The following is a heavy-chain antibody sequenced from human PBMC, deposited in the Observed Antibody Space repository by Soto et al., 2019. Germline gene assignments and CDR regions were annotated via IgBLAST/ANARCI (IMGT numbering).Heavy chain of an antibody. D-gene: IGHD2-15*01. Sequence: GGSLRLSCAASGFTFSSYGMHWVRQAPGKGLEWVAVIWYDGSNKYYADSVKGRFTISRDNSKNTLYLQMNSLRAEDTAVYYCARDQDCSGGSCYLFDYWGQGTLVTVSS. CDR3: ARDQDCSGGSCYLFDY. CDR2: IWYDGSNK. V-gene: IGHV3-33*01. CDR1: GFTFSSYG. J-gene: IGHJ4*02.